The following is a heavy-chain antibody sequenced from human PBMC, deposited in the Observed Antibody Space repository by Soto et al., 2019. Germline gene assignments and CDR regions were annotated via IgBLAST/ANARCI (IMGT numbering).Heavy chain of an antibody. Sequence: LRLSCAASGFTFSKYALTWVRQSPGKGLEWVSAINSYEHGPYYIDSVRGRFTISRDNSKNMVYLQMNDLRSDDTAVYYCARGLLWFFGMDVWGQGTTVTVSS. V-gene: IGHV3-23*01. CDR1: GFTFSKYA. CDR3: ARGLLWFFGMDV. CDR2: INSYEHGP. D-gene: IGHD3-10*01. J-gene: IGHJ6*02.